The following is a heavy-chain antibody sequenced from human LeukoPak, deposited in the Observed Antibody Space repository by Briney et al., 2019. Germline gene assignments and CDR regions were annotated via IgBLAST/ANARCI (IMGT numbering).Heavy chain of an antibody. J-gene: IGHJ4*02. Sequence: SGPTLVCPTQTVTLTCTFSGFSVNTDAVAVGWIRQSPGKALEWLALIYWDDTKVYSPSLSSRLTITKDTSKSHVFLTMTNMDPVDTATYYCGHFQQHGTYRFDYWGQGTLVTVSS. CDR3: GHFQQHGTYRFDY. CDR1: GFSVNTDAVA. V-gene: IGHV2-5*02. D-gene: IGHD1/OR15-1a*01. CDR2: IYWDDTK.